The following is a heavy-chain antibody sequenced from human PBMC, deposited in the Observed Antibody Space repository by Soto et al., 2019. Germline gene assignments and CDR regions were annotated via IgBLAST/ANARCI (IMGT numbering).Heavy chain of an antibody. V-gene: IGHV3-30*18. CDR3: AKDQGRDGYNYVEWFDP. D-gene: IGHD5-12*01. J-gene: IGHJ5*02. CDR1: GFTFSSYG. CDR2: ISYDGSNK. Sequence: QVQLVESGGGVVQPGRSLRLSCAASGFTFSSYGMHWVRQAPGKGLEWVAVISYDGSNKYYADSVKGRFTISRDNSKNTLYLQMNSLRAEDTAVYYCAKDQGRDGYNYVEWFDPWGQGTLVTVSS.